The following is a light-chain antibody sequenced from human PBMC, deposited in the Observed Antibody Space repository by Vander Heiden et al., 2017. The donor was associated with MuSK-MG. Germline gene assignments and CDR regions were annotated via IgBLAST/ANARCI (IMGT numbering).Light chain of an antibody. Sequence: SYLLTHAPSLSVSPGKTAGITGGGNKIGSKSVHWYQQKPGPAPVLVVYDDSDRPSGIPERFSGSKSGTTATLAISRLEAEDEADYYCAAWDSSRNPVVFGGGTKLTVL. CDR3: AAWDSSRNPVV. CDR2: DDS. V-gene: IGLV3-21*03. CDR1: KIGSKS. J-gene: IGLJ2*01.